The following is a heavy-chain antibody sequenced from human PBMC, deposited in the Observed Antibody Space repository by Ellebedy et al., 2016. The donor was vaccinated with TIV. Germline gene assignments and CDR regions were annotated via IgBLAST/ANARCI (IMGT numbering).Heavy chain of an antibody. CDR3: AKGHSYGLDS. CDR2: INANGVSI. CDR1: GFTFSGYA. J-gene: IGHJ4*02. D-gene: IGHD5-18*01. V-gene: IGHV3-23*01. Sequence: PGGSLRLSCVASGFTFSGYAMSWVRQAPGQGLEWVSGINANGVSIAYADSVKGRFTISRDNSKDTLFLQMNSLRGEDTAVYYCAKGHSYGLDSWGQGTLVTVSS.